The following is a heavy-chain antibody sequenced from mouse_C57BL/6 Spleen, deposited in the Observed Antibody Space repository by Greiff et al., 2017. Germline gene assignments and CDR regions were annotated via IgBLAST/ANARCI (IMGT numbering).Heavy chain of an antibody. CDR1: GYTFTSYW. D-gene: IGHD6-1*01. CDR2: IYPSDSET. CDR3: AMSYPSLYYFDY. Sequence: QVQLQQPGAELVRPGSSVKLSCKASGYTFTSYWLDWVKQRPGQGLEWIGNIYPSDSETHYNQKFKDKATLTVDKSSSTAYMQLSSLTSEDSAVYYCAMSYPSLYYFDYWGQGTTLTVSS. V-gene: IGHV1-61*01. J-gene: IGHJ2*01.